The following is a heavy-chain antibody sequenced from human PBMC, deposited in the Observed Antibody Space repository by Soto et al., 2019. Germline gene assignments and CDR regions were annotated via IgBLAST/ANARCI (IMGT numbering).Heavy chain of an antibody. CDR2: IIPIFGTP. Sequence: QVQLEQSGAEVKRPGSSVKVSCKTSGGNFNTYPISWVRQAPGHRLEWMGKIIPIFGTPDYAQKFQVRVTINADEATTTVYMELRSLKSDDSAVYYCARDSRLWGSTGWKRENLFDIWGQGTMVTVSS. CDR1: GGNFNTYP. V-gene: IGHV1-69*18. CDR3: ARDSRLWGSTGWKRENLFDI. J-gene: IGHJ3*02. D-gene: IGHD3-16*01.